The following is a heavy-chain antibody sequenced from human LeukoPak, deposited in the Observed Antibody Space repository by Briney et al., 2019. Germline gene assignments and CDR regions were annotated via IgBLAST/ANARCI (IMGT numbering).Heavy chain of an antibody. CDR3: AREFCSGANCYPMGAFDM. J-gene: IGHJ3*02. V-gene: IGHV3-7*01. D-gene: IGHD2-15*01. CDR2: IEQDGSEK. Sequence: AGSLTLSCAASRFTLSLYWMSWVRQPPGKGLEWVANIEQDGSEKYYVDSVKGRLTIARDNAKNSLYLQMNSLRAEDTAVYYCAREFCSGANCYPMGAFDMWGQGTMVTVSS. CDR1: RFTLSLYW.